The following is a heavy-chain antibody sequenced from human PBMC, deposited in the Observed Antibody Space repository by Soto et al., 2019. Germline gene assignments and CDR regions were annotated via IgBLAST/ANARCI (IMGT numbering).Heavy chain of an antibody. J-gene: IGHJ4*02. CDR3: AKGGRQWLVTSDFNY. CDR1: GFTFSDYA. V-gene: IGHV3-30*18. Sequence: VQLVESGGGVVQPGRSLRLSCAASGFTFSDYAMHWVRQAPGKGLEWVAVVSHDGRNTHYADSVKGGFTISRDSSKNTGSLEMTSRRAEDTAVYSCAKGGRQWLVTSDFNYWGQGALVTVSS. D-gene: IGHD6-19*01. CDR2: VSHDGRNT.